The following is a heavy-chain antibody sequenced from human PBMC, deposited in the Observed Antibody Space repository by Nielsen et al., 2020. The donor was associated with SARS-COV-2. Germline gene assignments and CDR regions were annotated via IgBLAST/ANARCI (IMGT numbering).Heavy chain of an antibody. CDR2: ISPNRGAT. V-gene: IGHV1-2*06. CDR3: ATEVNQGGMDV. J-gene: IGHJ6*02. Sequence: ASVKVSCKASGYTATDYFVHWVRQAPGQGLEWMGQISPNRGATNYAQTLQGRVIMTRDTSTATAYIELSRLTSDDTAVYYCATEVNQGGMDVWGQGTTVIVSS. CDR1: GYTATDYF. D-gene: IGHD1-14*01.